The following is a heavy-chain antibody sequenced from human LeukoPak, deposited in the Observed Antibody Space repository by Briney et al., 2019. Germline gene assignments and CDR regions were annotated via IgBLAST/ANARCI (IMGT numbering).Heavy chain of an antibody. J-gene: IGHJ3*02. CDR3: AERGYFDSSGYAFDM. Sequence: GGSLRLSCAASGFTFSSYSMNWVRQAPGKGLEWVSSISSSSSYIYYADSVKSRFTISRDNAKNSLYLQMNGLRAEDTAVYYCAERGYFDSSGYAFDMWGQGTMVTVSS. CDR2: ISSSSSYI. CDR1: GFTFSSYS. V-gene: IGHV3-21*04. D-gene: IGHD3-22*01.